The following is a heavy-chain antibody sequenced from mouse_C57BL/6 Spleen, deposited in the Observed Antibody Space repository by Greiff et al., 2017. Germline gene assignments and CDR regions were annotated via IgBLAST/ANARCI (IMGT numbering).Heavy chain of an antibody. CDR3: ARLNYGSWFAY. V-gene: IGHV1-42*01. D-gene: IGHD1-1*01. CDR2: INPSTGGT. CDR1: GYSFTGYY. Sequence: VQLKESGPELVKPGASVKISCKASGYSFTGYYMNWVKQSPEKSLEWIGEINPSTGGTTYNQKFKAKATLTVDKSSSTAYMQLKSLTSEDSAVYYCARLNYGSWFAYWGQGTLVTVSA. J-gene: IGHJ3*01.